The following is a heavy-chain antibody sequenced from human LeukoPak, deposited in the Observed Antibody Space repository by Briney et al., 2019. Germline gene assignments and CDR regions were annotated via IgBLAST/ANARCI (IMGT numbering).Heavy chain of an antibody. Sequence: GASVKVSCKASGYTFTSYGISWVRQAPGQGLEWMGWISAYNGNTNYAQKLQGRVTMTTDTSTSTAYMELRSLRSDDTAVYYCARLIVVVPAAPNWFDHWAQGTLVTVSS. J-gene: IGHJ5*02. D-gene: IGHD2-2*01. V-gene: IGHV1-18*01. CDR3: ARLIVVVPAAPNWFDH. CDR1: GYTFTSYG. CDR2: ISAYNGNT.